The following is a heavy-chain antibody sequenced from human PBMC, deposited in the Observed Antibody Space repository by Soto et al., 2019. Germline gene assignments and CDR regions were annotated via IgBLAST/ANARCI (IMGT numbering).Heavy chain of an antibody. CDR2: IYWDDDK. CDR1: GFSLSTSVVG. V-gene: IGHV2-5*02. D-gene: IGHD3-16*02. CDR3: ALQGHADKTSFGGVIVPPFDY. J-gene: IGHJ4*02. Sequence: QITLKESGPTLVKPTQTLTLTCTFSGFSLSTSVVGVGWIRQPPGKALEWLALIYWDDDKRYSPSLKSRLTIIKDTSKNQVVLTMTNMDPVDTATYYCALQGHADKTSFGGVIVPPFDYWGQGTLVTVSS.